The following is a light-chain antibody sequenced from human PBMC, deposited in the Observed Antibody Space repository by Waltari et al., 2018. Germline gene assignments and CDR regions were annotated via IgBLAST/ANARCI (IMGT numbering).Light chain of an antibody. CDR3: QVWDSSSNHAV. J-gene: IGLJ2*01. CDR1: HIGTKS. V-gene: IGLV3-21*02. Sequence: SYVLTQPASVSVAPGPTATITCGGKHIGTKSVHWYRQRAGQTPVLAFYDDIQRPSGVPERFSGSNSGNTATLTITRVEDGDEADYYCQVWDSSSNHAVFGGGTKLTVL. CDR2: DDI.